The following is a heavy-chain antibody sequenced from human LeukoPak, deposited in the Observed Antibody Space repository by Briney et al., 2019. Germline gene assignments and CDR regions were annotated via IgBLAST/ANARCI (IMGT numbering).Heavy chain of an antibody. V-gene: IGHV3-74*01. Sequence: PGGSLSLSCALSGFTSSSYWMHWVRQVPGKGLVWVSRINDDGTYTVYADSVKGRFTISRDNAKNSLYLQMNSLRAEDTAVYYCARAPPGDYYDSSGYSGSFGFDYWGQGTLVTVSS. CDR1: GFTSSSYW. CDR3: ARAPPGDYYDSSGYSGSFGFDY. CDR2: INDDGTYT. J-gene: IGHJ4*02. D-gene: IGHD3-22*01.